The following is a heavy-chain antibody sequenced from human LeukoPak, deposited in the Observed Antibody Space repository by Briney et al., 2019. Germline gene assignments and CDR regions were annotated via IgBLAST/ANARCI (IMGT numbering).Heavy chain of an antibody. Sequence: GGSLRLSCAASGFTFSSYAMHWVRQAPGKGLGLVGVISYDGSNKYYAASVKGRFTISGDNSKNTLYLQMNSLRAEDTAVYHCARGPVLGVWGRGTVVTVTA. J-gene: IGHJ4*02. V-gene: IGHV3-30-3*01. CDR1: GFTFSSYA. CDR3: ARGPVLGV. D-gene: IGHD3-10*01. CDR2: ISYDGSNK.